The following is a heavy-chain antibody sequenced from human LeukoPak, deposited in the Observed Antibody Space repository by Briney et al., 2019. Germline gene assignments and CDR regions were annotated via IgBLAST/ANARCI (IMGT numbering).Heavy chain of an antibody. CDR1: GGSISSSSYS. D-gene: IGHD3-22*01. V-gene: IGHV4-39*07. CDR2: IYYSGST. Sequence: PSETLSLTCTVSGGSISSSSYSCGWIRQPPGKGLEWIGSIYYSGSTYYNPSLKSRVTISVDTSKNQFSLKLSSVTAADTAVYYCARGDYYYDSSPRLYYFDYWGQGTLVTVSS. J-gene: IGHJ4*02. CDR3: ARGDYYYDSSPRLYYFDY.